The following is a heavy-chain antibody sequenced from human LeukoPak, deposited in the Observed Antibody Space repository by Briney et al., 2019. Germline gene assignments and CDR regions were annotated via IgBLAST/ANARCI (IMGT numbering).Heavy chain of an antibody. J-gene: IGHJ4*02. CDR2: ISGSGGST. D-gene: IGHD4-17*01. CDR1: GFTFSSYA. Sequence: PGGSLRLSCAASGFTFSSYAMSWVRQAPGKGLEWVSAISGSGGSTYYADSVKGRFTISRDNSKNTLYLQMNSLRAEDTAVYYCAKDPGDYGDYGLPFDYWGQGTLVTVSS. CDR3: AKDPGDYGDYGLPFDY. V-gene: IGHV3-23*01.